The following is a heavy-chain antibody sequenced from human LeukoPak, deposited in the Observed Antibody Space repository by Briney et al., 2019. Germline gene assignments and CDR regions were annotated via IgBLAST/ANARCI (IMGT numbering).Heavy chain of an antibody. CDR2: INPNSGGT. CDR1: GYTFTGYY. V-gene: IGHV1-2*02. Sequence: ASVKVSCKASGYTFTGYYMHWVRQAPGQGLEWMGWINPNSGGTNYAQKFQGRVTMTRDTSISTAYMELSRLRSDDTAVYYCARSDYDILTGYYNWFDPWGQGTRVTVSS. D-gene: IGHD3-9*01. CDR3: ARSDYDILTGYYNWFDP. J-gene: IGHJ5*02.